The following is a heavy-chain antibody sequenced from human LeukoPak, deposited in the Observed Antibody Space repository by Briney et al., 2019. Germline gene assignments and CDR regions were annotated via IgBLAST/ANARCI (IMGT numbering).Heavy chain of an antibody. CDR1: GFTFDDYA. CDR3: AKAAAIVVVITTNPYFDY. J-gene: IGHJ4*02. V-gene: IGHV3-9*01. CDR2: ISWNSGSI. D-gene: IGHD3-22*01. Sequence: GGSLRLSCAASGFTFDDYAMHWVRQAPGKGVGWVSGISWNSGSIGYAASVKGGFTISRDNAKNSLYLQLNSLRAEDTALYYCAKAAAIVVVITTNPYFDYWGQGTLVTVSS.